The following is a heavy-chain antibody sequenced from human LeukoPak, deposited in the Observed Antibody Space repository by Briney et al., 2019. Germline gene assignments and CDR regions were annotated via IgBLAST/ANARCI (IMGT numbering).Heavy chain of an antibody. Sequence: SETLSLTCAVYGGSFSGYYWSWIRQPPGKGLEWIGEINHSGSTNYNPSLKSRVTISVDTSKNQFSLKLSSVTAADTAVYYCAREDKHYYGMDVWGQGTTVTVSS. CDR1: GGSFSGYY. CDR3: AREDKHYYGMDV. V-gene: IGHV4-34*01. CDR2: INHSGST. J-gene: IGHJ6*02.